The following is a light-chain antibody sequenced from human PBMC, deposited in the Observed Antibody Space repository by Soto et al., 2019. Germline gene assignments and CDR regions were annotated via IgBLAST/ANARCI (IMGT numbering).Light chain of an antibody. CDR1: SSNIGAGYD. J-gene: IGLJ2*01. CDR2: GNS. CDR3: QSYDSSLNGFVV. V-gene: IGLV1-40*01. Sequence: QSVLTQPPSVSGAPGQRVTISCTGSSSNIGAGYDVHWYQQLPGTAPKLLIYGNSNRPSGVPDRLSGSKSGPSASLAITGLQAEDEADYYCQSYDSSLNGFVVFGGGTKLTVL.